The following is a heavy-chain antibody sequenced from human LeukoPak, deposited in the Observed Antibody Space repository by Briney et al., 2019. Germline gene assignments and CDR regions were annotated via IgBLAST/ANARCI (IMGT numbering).Heavy chain of an antibody. J-gene: IGHJ4*02. V-gene: IGHV3-30*18. Sequence: GGSLRLSCAASGFTFSSYGMHWVRQAPGEGLEWVAVISYDGSNKYYADSVKGRFTISRDNSKNTLYLQMNSLRAEDTAVYYCAKDPTSSVTATTSDYWGQGTLVTVSS. CDR1: GFTFSSYG. CDR2: ISYDGSNK. CDR3: AKDPTSSVTATTSDY. D-gene: IGHD2-21*02.